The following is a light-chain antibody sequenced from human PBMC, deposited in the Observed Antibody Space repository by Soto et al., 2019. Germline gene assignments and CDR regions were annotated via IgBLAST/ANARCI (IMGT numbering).Light chain of an antibody. CDR3: QQSYSTPFT. CDR2: AAS. V-gene: IGKV1-39*01. J-gene: IGKJ3*01. Sequence: DIQMTQSPSSLSASVGVSVTITCRASQSMSNYLNWYQQKPGKAPKLLVYAASSLQSGVPSRFSGSESGTDFTLSISSLQPEDFATYYCQQSYSTPFTFGPGTKVDIK. CDR1: QSMSNY.